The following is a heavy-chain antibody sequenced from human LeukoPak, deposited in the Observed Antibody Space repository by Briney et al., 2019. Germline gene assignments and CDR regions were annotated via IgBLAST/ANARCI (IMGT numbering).Heavy chain of an antibody. CDR3: AKDRGVRGANAPNWFDP. D-gene: IGHD3-10*01. V-gene: IGHV3-23*01. CDR2: ISGSGGST. CDR1: GFTFSSYA. J-gene: IGHJ5*02. Sequence: GRSLRLSCAASGFTFSSYAMSWVRQAPGKGLEWVSAISGSGGSTYYADSVKGRFTISRDNSKNTLYLQMNSLRAEDTAVYYCAKDRGVRGANAPNWFDPWGQGTLVTVSS.